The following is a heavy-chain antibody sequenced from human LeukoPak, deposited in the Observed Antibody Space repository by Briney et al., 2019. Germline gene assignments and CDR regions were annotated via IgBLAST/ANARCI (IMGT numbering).Heavy chain of an antibody. CDR2: MNPNSGNT. J-gene: IGHJ4*02. D-gene: IGHD2-15*01. CDR3: ARTFSCSGGSCYSPFDY. Sequence: ASVKVSCKASGYTFTSYDINWVRQATGQGLEWMGWMNPNSGNTGYVQKFQGRVTMTRNTSISTAYMELSSLRSEDTAVYYCARTFSCSGGSCYSPFDYWGQGTLVTVSS. CDR1: GYTFTSYD. V-gene: IGHV1-8*01.